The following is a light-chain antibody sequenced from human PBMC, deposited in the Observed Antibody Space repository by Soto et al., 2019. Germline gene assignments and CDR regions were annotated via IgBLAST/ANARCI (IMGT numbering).Light chain of an antibody. CDR3: QKYNSYLWT. V-gene: IGKV1-5*01. CDR2: DAS. CDR1: QSISNW. J-gene: IGKJ1*01. Sequence: DIQMTHSPTTLSASVGDRVTITCRASQSISNWLAWYQQKPGKAPKLLIYDASSLESGVPSRFSGSGSGTEFTLTISSLQPDDFATYYCQKYNSYLWTFGQGTKVDIK.